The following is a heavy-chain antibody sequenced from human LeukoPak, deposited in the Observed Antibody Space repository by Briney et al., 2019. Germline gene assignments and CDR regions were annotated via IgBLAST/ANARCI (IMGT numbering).Heavy chain of an antibody. J-gene: IGHJ4*02. CDR1: GFTFSSYG. CDR2: ISSSSSTI. V-gene: IGHV3-48*02. Sequence: GGSLRLSCAASGFTFSSYGLNWVRQAPGKGLEWVSYISSSSSTIYYADSVKGRFTISRDNAKNSLYLQMNSLRDEDTAVYYCARDVRFKFPGYLDYWGQGTLVTVSS. CDR3: ARDVRFKFPGYLDY. D-gene: IGHD3-10*01.